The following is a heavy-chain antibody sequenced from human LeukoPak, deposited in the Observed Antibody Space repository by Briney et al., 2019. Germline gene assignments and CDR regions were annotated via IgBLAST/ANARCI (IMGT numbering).Heavy chain of an antibody. Sequence: GSSVKVSCKASGGTFSSYAISWVRQAPGHGLEWMGRVIPIFGTANYAQKFQGRVTITTDESTSTAYIELSSLRSEDTAVYYCASTRANPIANRWLFDYWGQGTLVTVSS. CDR3: ASTRANPIANRWLFDY. J-gene: IGHJ4*02. CDR2: VIPIFGTA. D-gene: IGHD5-24*01. CDR1: GGTFSSYA. V-gene: IGHV1-69*05.